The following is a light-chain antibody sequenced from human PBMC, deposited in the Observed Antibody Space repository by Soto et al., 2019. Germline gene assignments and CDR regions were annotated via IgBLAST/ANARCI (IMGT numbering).Light chain of an antibody. CDR1: QSVSSN. V-gene: IGKV3-15*01. CDR3: QQYNNWPPIT. CDR2: GAS. J-gene: IGKJ5*01. Sequence: EIVLTQSPATLSLSPVERATLSCRASQSVSSNLAWYQQKPGQAPRLLIYGASTRATGIPARFSGSGSGTEFTLTISSLQSGDFAVYYCQQYNNWPPITFGQGTRLEIK.